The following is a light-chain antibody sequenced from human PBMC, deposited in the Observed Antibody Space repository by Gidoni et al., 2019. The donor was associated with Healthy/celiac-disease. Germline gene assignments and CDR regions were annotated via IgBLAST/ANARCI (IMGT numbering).Light chain of an antibody. V-gene: IGKV3D-11*01. CDR3: QQRSNWLT. CDR2: DAS. J-gene: IGKJ4*01. CDR1: QGVSSY. Sequence: IVLTQSPATLSLSPGERATLSCRASQGVSSYLAWYQQKPGQAPRLLIYDASNMATGIPARFSGSGPGTDFTLTISSLEPEDFAVYYGQQRSNWLTFGGGTKVEIK.